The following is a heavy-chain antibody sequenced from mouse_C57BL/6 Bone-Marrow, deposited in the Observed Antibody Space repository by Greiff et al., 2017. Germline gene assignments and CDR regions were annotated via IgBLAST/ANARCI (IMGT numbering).Heavy chain of an antibody. CDR2: IDPENGDT. Sequence: EVQLQQSGAELVRPGASLKLSCTASGFNIKDDYLHWVLQRPVQGLEWIGCIDPENGDTEYASKLHGKAPITADTSSNTAYLQLSDLTSEDTAVYYYTPTGYYFDYWGQGTTLTVPS. J-gene: IGHJ2*01. V-gene: IGHV14-4*01. D-gene: IGHD4-1*02. CDR3: TPTGYYFDY. CDR1: GFNIKDDY.